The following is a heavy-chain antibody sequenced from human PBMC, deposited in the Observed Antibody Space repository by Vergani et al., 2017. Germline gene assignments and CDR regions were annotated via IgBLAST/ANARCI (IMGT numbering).Heavy chain of an antibody. D-gene: IGHD2-2*01. J-gene: IGHJ4*02. V-gene: IGHV1-2*06. Sequence: QVQLVQSGAEVKKPGASVRVSCKASGFTFTSYHIHWVRQAPGQGLDWLGRIDPNSVDTRYSQRFQDRVTITRDTSINTAYMEMTRLRPDDTAIYYCARVIVACIRTNCFADHWGQGTLVTVSS. CDR3: ARVIVACIRTNCFADH. CDR2: IDPNSVDT. CDR1: GFTFTSYH.